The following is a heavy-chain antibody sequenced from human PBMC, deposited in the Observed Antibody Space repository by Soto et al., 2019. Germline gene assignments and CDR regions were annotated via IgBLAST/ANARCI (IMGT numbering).Heavy chain of an antibody. J-gene: IGHJ4*02. CDR3: ASGYSGYDK. Sequence: SETLSLTCAVYGGSFSGYSWSWIRQPPGKGLEWIGYIYHSGSTYYNPSLKSRVTISVDRSKNQFSLKLSSVTAADTAVYYCASGYSGYDKWGQGTLVSVSS. CDR2: IYHSGST. V-gene: IGHV4-30-2*01. CDR1: GGSFSGYS. D-gene: IGHD5-12*01.